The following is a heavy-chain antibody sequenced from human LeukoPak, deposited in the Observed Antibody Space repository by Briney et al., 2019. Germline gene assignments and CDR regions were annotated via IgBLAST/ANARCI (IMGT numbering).Heavy chain of an antibody. CDR2: IYHSGST. D-gene: IGHD3-10*01. V-gene: IGHV4-30-2*01. CDR3: ARANVLLWFGELSNWFDP. CDR1: GGSISSGGYS. J-gene: IGHJ5*02. Sequence: SETLSLTCAVSGGSISSGGYSWRWIRQPPGKGLEWIGYIYHSGSTYYNPSLKSRVTISVDRSKNQFSLKLSSVTAADTAVYYCARANVLLWFGELSNWFDPWGQGTLVTVSS.